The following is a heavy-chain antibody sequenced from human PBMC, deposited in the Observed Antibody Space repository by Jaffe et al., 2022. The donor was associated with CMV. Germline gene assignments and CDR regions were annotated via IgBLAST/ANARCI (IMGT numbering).Heavy chain of an antibody. J-gene: IGHJ4*02. CDR2: IIPIIGVT. Sequence: QVQLVQSGAEVKKPGSSVKVSCKASGGTFSTNGISWVRQAPGQGLEWMGRIIPIIGVTTYAQKFQDRVTITADTSTSTAYMELSSLRSDDTAVFYCAITRGRGSSGPEDYRGQGTLVTVSS. CDR1: GGTFSTNG. CDR3: AITRGRGSSGPEDY. D-gene: IGHD3-22*01. V-gene: IGHV1-69*09.